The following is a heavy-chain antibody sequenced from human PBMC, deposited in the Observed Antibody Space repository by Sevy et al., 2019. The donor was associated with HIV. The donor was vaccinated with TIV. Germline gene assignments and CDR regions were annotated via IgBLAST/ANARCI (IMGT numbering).Heavy chain of an antibody. Sequence: GGSLRLSCAASGFTFSSAWMSWVRQAPGKGLEWVGRIKSEIDGGAIDYAAPVKGRFSISTEDSKNTVYLQMNSLKTEETAVYYCITDPGYRGYDEEVINYYYYGMDVWGQGTTVTVSS. J-gene: IGHJ6*02. D-gene: IGHD5-12*01. V-gene: IGHV3-15*01. CDR1: GFTFSSAW. CDR3: ITDPGYRGYDEEVINYYYYGMDV. CDR2: IKSEIDGGAI.